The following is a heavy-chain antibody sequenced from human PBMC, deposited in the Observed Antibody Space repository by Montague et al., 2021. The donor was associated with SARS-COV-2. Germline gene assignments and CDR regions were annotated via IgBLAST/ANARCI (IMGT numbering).Heavy chain of an antibody. Sequence: SETLSLTCTVSGGSFSSDNYFWGWIRQPQGKGLVWIGSLYYSGGTYYNPSLKSPVTISVDTSRNQFSLRLISVAAADTAVYYCARPAPVDTGMLGTCGGVDAWGQGALVTVSS. CDR3: ARPAPVDTGMLGTCGGVDA. D-gene: IGHD5-18*01. J-gene: IGHJ5*02. CDR1: GGSFSSDNYF. CDR2: LYYSGGT. V-gene: IGHV4-39*01.